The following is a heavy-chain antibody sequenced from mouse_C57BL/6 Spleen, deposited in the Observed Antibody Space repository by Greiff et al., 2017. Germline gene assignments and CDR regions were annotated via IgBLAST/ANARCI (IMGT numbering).Heavy chain of an antibody. V-gene: IGHV5-17*01. CDR3: ARDYYGSSYRSWFAY. J-gene: IGHJ3*01. Sequence: VQGVESGGGLVKPGGSLKLSCAASGFTFSDYGMHWVRQAPEKGLEWVSYISSGSSTIYYADTVKGRFTISRDNAKNTLFLHMTSLRSEDTAMYYCARDYYGSSYRSWFAYWGQGTLVTVSA. D-gene: IGHD1-1*01. CDR1: GFTFSDYG. CDR2: ISSGSSTI.